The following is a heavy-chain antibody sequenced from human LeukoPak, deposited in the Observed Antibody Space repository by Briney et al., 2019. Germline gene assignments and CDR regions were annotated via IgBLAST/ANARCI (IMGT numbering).Heavy chain of an antibody. CDR1: GFTFSDFI. D-gene: IGHD6-13*01. CDR3: AKAGYSSSSLTLGY. J-gene: IGHJ4*02. Sequence: GGSLRLSCAASGFTFSDFIMHWVRQAPGKGLEWVSGISWNSGSIGYADSVKGRFTISRDNAKNSLYLQMNSLRAEDTALYYCAKAGYSSSSLTLGYWGQGTLVTVSS. CDR2: ISWNSGSI. V-gene: IGHV3-9*01.